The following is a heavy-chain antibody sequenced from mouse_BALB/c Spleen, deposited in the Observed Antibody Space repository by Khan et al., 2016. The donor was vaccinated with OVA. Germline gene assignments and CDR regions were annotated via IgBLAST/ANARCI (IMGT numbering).Heavy chain of an antibody. CDR1: GYTFTSYW. CDR3: ARSYFGNYEFAY. CDR2: IFPGTGTT. V-gene: IGHV1S132*01. D-gene: IGHD2-1*01. J-gene: IGHJ3*01. Sequence: VQLQESGAELVKPGASVKLSCKTSGYTFTSYWIQWVKQRPGQGLGWIGQIFPGTGTTYYNENFKGKATLTVDTSSNTAYMQFSSLTSEDSAVYFCARSYFGNYEFAYWGQGTLVTVSP.